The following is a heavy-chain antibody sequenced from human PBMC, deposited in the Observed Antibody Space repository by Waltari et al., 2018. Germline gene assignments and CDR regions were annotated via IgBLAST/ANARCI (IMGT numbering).Heavy chain of an antibody. CDR3: ARDRGRGLFLDT. D-gene: IGHD2-15*01. CDR1: GDSMSSTDC. J-gene: IGHJ5*02. Sequence: QLQLQESGPGLVKPSGTLSLSCAVSGDSMSSTDCCSWVRQSPQKGLEWIGQVRGDRRTNYNPSFASRVTVSLDTSNNQFSLRVTSATAADTAVYYCARDRGRGLFLDTWGPGTLVTVS. CDR2: VRGDRRT. V-gene: IGHV4-4*02.